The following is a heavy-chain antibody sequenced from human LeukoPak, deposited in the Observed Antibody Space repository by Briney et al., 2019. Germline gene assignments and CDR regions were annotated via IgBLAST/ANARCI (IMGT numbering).Heavy chain of an antibody. J-gene: IGHJ4*02. Sequence: GGSLRLSCAVSGLTLSNVWMNWIRQAPGQGLEWVGRIRSKTAGGTTDFAAPVKGRFSISRGDSKNTLYLQMNSLTSEDTGVYYCSQGSGQYFDYWGQGTLVTVSS. CDR1: GLTLSNVW. CDR3: SQGSGQYFDY. V-gene: IGHV3-15*07. D-gene: IGHD2-15*01. CDR2: IRSKTAGGTT.